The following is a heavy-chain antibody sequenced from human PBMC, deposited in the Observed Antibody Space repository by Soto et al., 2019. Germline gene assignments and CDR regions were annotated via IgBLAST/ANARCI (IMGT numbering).Heavy chain of an antibody. D-gene: IGHD2-15*01. J-gene: IGHJ4*02. V-gene: IGHV3-30*18. Sequence: QVQLVESGGGVVQPGRSLRLSCAASGYPFSTYGMHWVRQAPGKGLEWVAGISYDGSDNYYADSVRGRFTISRDNSRNTLDLQMNSLRAEDTAVYYCAKGGAAARGGSGDRCYGIFDNWGQGNLVTVSS. CDR2: ISYDGSDN. CDR1: GYPFSTYG. CDR3: AKGGAAARGGSGDRCYGIFDN.